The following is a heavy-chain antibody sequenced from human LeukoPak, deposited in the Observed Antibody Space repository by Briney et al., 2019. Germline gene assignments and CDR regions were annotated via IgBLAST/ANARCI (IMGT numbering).Heavy chain of an antibody. J-gene: IGHJ4*02. V-gene: IGHV3-21*01. D-gene: IGHD6-19*01. CDR1: GFTFSSYS. CDR3: AGPLFGSGWE. Sequence: PGGSLRLSCAASGFTFSSYSMNWVRQAPGKGLEWISSISSSSSNIYYADSVKGRFTISRDNAKNSLYLQINSLRVEDTATYYCAGPLFGSGWEWGQGTPVTVSS. CDR2: ISSSSSNI.